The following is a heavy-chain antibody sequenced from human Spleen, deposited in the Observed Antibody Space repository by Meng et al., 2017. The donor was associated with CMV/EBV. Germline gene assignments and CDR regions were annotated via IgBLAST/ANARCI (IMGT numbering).Heavy chain of an antibody. V-gene: IGHV3-15*01. D-gene: IGHD6-13*01. CDR3: TTDGAAAGTGVDY. Sequence: ETLSLTCVASGFTFSNAWMSWVRQAPGKGLEWVGRIKGKTDGGTTDSGAPVKGRFTISRDDSKSTLYLQMNSLKTEDTAVYYCTTDGAAAGTGVDYWGQGTLVTVSS. CDR2: IKGKTDGGTT. J-gene: IGHJ4*02. CDR1: GFTFSNAW.